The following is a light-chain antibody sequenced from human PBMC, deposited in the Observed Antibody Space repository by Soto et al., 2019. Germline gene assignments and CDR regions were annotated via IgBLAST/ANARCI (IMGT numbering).Light chain of an antibody. CDR3: FSFTTDWTHV. J-gene: IGLJ1*01. CDR1: SSAVGAYNY. CDR2: DVS. V-gene: IGLV2-14*01. Sequence: QSVLAQPASVSGSPGQSITISCTGTSSAVGAYNYVSWFQQHPGKARTLIISDVSNRPSGVSNRFSGSKSGNAASLIISGLQAEDEADYFCFSFTTDWTHVFGTGTKVTVL.